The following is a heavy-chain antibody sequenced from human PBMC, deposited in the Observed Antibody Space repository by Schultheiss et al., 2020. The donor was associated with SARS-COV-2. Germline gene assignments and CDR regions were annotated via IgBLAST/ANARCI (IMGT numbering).Heavy chain of an antibody. CDR2: IYYSGST. J-gene: IGHJ6*02. CDR3: ARLDCSSTSCPLDV. V-gene: IGHV4-59*08. Sequence: SETLSLTCAVYGGSFSGYYWSWIRQPPGKGLEWIGYIYYSGSTKYNPSLKSRVTISVDTSKNQFSLKLSSVTAADTAVYYCARLDCSSTSCPLDVWGQGTTVTVSS. CDR1: GGSFSGYY. D-gene: IGHD2-2*01.